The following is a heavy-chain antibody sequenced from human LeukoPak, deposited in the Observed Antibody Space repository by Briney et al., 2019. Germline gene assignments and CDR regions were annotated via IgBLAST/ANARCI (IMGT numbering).Heavy chain of an antibody. V-gene: IGHV4-59*12. CDR1: SGSISSYY. CDR3: ARDNYYLDAFDI. D-gene: IGHD3-10*01. J-gene: IGHJ3*02. CDR2: IYYSGST. Sequence: SSETLSLTCTVSSGSISSYYWSWIRRPAGKGLEWIGYIYYSGSTNYNPSLKSRVTISIDTSKNQFSLKLSSVTAADTAVYYCARDNYYLDAFDIWGQGTMVTVSS.